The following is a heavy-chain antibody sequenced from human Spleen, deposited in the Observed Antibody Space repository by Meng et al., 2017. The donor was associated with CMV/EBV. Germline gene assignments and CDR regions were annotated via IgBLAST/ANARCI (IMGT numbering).Heavy chain of an antibody. V-gene: IGHV3-21*01. J-gene: IGHJ5*02. CDR2: IDSTTNYI. CDR3: ARGAGGPGLPRLSWLDP. Sequence: GESLKISCAASGFTFSSYAMHWVRQAPGKGLEWVSSIDSTTNYIYYADSLEGRFTISRDNARNSLYLQMNSLRAEDTAVYYCARGAGGPGLPRLSWLDPWGQGILVTVSS. CDR1: GFTFSSYA.